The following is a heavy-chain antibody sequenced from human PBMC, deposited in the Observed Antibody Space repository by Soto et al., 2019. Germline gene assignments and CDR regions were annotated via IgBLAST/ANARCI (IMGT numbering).Heavy chain of an antibody. CDR1: GGSISSGGYY. V-gene: IGHV4-31*03. D-gene: IGHD2-8*02. CDR3: AGPGGVGSFDI. J-gene: IGHJ3*02. CDR2: IYYSGST. Sequence: QVQLQESGPGLVKPSQTLSLTCTVSGGSISSGGYYWSWIRQHPGKGLEWIGYIYYSGSTYYNPSIKSXGTRSXXTSKNQFSLKLSSVTAADTAVYYCAGPGGVGSFDIWGQGTMVTVSS.